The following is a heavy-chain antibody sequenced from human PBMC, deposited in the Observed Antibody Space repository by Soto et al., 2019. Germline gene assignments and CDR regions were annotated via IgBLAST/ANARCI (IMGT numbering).Heavy chain of an antibody. D-gene: IGHD3-10*01. V-gene: IGHV4-34*01. CDR1: GGSFSGYY. J-gene: IGHJ4*02. CDR3: ARGLLFDY. Sequence: SETLSLTGAVYGGSFSGYYWSWIRQPPGKGLEWIGEINHSGSTNYNPSLKSRVTISVDTSKNQFSLKLSSVTAADTAVYYCARGLLFDYWGQGTLVTVSS. CDR2: INHSGST.